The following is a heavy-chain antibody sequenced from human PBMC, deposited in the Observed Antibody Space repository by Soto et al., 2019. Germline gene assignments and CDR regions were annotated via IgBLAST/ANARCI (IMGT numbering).Heavy chain of an antibody. D-gene: IGHD6-13*01. Sequence: QVQLVESGGGVVQPGRSLRLSCAASGFTFSSYGMHWVRQAPGKRLEWVAVISYDGSNKYYADSVKGRFTISRDNSKNTLYLQMNSLRAEDTAVYYCAKDRSRWSPRGVYFDYWAQGTLVTVSS. V-gene: IGHV3-30*18. J-gene: IGHJ4*02. CDR1: GFTFSSYG. CDR2: ISYDGSNK. CDR3: AKDRSRWSPRGVYFDY.